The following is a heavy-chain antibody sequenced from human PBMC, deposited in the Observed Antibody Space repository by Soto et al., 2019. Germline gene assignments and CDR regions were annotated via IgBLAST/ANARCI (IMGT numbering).Heavy chain of an antibody. Sequence: EVQLVESGGGLVKPGGSLRLSCTASGITFSSYSMNWVRQAPGKGLEWVSSISSTGTYIDYADSVKGRFTISRDNAKNSLFLQMDSLRAEDAALSYCARETKPYGRSSHAFEIWGQGTMVTVSS. D-gene: IGHD6-6*01. CDR2: ISSTGTYI. J-gene: IGHJ3*02. CDR3: ARETKPYGRSSHAFEI. CDR1: GITFSSYS. V-gene: IGHV3-21*01.